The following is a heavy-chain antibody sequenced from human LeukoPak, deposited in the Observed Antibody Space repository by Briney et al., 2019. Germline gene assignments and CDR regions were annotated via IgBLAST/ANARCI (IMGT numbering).Heavy chain of an antibody. J-gene: IGHJ4*02. CDR1: GYTLTELS. CDR2: FDHEDGET. D-gene: IGHD3-9*01. Sequence: ASVKVSCKVSGYTLTELSMHWVRQAPGKGLEWMGGFDHEDGETIYAQKFQGRVTMTEDTSTDTAYMELSSLRSEDTAVDYCVTDILRYFDWLLPYWGQGTLVTVSS. CDR3: VTDILRYFDWLLPY. V-gene: IGHV1-24*01.